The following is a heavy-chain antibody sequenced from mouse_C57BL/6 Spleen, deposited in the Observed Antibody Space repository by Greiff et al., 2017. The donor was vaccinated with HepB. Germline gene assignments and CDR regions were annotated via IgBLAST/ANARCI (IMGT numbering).Heavy chain of an antibody. CDR2: IDPETGGT. CDR1: GYTFTDYE. CDR3: TRSRGGYYAMDY. Sequence: VQLQQSGAELVRPGASVTLSCKASGYTFTDYEMHWVKQTPVHGLEWIGAIDPETGGTAYNQKFKGKAILTADNSSSTAYMELRSLTSEDSAVYYCTRSRGGYYAMDYWGQGTSVTVSS. J-gene: IGHJ4*01. V-gene: IGHV1-15*01.